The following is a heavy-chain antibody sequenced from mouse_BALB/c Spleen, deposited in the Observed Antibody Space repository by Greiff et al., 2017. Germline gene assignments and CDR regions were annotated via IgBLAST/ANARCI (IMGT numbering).Heavy chain of an antibody. V-gene: IGHV1S56*01. J-gene: IGHJ4*01. CDR3: ARQDYGSERAMDY. Sequence: VQLQQSGPELVKPGASVRISCKASGYTFTSYYIHWVKQRPGQGLEWIGWIYPGNVNTKYNEKFKGKATLTADKSSSTAYMQLSSLTSEDSAVYFCARQDYGSERAMDYWGQGTSVTVSS. CDR1: GYTFTSYY. CDR2: IYPGNVNT. D-gene: IGHD1-2*01.